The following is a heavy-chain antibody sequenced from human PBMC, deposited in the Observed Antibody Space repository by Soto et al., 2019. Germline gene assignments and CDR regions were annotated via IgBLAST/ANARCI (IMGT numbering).Heavy chain of an antibody. CDR2: FDPEDGET. V-gene: IGHV1-24*01. D-gene: IGHD5-12*01. Sequence: ASVKVSCKVSGYTLTELSMHWVRQAPGKGLEWMGGFDPEDGETIYAQKFQGRVTMTEDTSTDTAYMELSSLRSEDTAVYYCATGEEMALDFDYWGQGTLVTVPQ. CDR3: ATGEEMALDFDY. CDR1: GYTLTELS. J-gene: IGHJ4*02.